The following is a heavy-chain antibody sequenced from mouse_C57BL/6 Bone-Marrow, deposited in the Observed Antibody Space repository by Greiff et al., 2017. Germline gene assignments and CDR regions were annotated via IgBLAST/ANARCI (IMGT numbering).Heavy chain of an antibody. J-gene: IGHJ2*01. D-gene: IGHD1-1*01. Sequence: QVQLQQPGAELVKPGASVKLSCKASGYTFTSYWMHWVKQRPGQGLEWIGMIHPSSGSTNYNEKFKSKATLTVDKSSSTAYMQLSSLTSEDSAVYYCARDYGSFFDYWGQGTTLTVSS. V-gene: IGHV1-64*01. CDR1: GYTFTSYW. CDR3: ARDYGSFFDY. CDR2: IHPSSGST.